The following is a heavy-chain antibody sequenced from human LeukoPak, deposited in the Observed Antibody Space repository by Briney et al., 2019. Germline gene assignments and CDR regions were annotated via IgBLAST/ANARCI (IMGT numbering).Heavy chain of an antibody. Sequence: SETLSLTCAVSDYSVTSAYYWGWIRQFPGKELEWIGSIFHGETTYYNPSLESRVTISVGPSKNQFSLRLTSVTAADTAVYYCARVGSSWYWDDYWGQGTLVTVSS. CDR1: DYSVTSAYY. CDR2: IFHGETT. D-gene: IGHD6-13*01. CDR3: ARVGSSWYWDDY. V-gene: IGHV4-38-2*01. J-gene: IGHJ4*02.